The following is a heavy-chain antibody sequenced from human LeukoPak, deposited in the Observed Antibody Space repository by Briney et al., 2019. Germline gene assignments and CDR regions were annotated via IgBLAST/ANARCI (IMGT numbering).Heavy chain of an antibody. CDR2: ISYDGSNK. D-gene: IGHD6-6*01. J-gene: IGHJ4*02. V-gene: IGHV3-30-3*01. CDR3: ARDGSSSYYFDY. CDR1: GFTFSSYA. Sequence: GGSLRLSCSASGFTFSSYAMHWVRQAPGKGLEWVAVISYDGSNKYYADSVKGRFTISRDNSKNTLYLQMNSLRAEDTAVYYCARDGSSSYYFDYWGQGTLVTVSS.